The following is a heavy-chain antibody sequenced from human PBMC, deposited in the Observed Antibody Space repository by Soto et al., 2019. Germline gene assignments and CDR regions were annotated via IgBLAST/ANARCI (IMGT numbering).Heavy chain of an antibody. CDR1: GGSISNYY. V-gene: IGHV4-4*07. D-gene: IGHD6-6*01. CDR2: IYNSGSP. Sequence: QVQLQESGPGLVKPSETLSLTCTVSGGSISNYYWSWIRQSAGKRLEWIGRIYNSGSPNYNPSLKSRVTMSVDTSKNQFSLKLSSVTAADTAVYYCARLRSSSSDYFDSWCQGTLVTVSS. CDR3: ARLRSSSSDYFDS. J-gene: IGHJ4*02.